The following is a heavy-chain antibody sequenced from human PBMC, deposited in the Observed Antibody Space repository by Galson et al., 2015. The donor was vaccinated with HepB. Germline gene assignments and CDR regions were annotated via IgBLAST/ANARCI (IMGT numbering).Heavy chain of an antibody. Sequence: SLRLPCAASGFTFSSYSMNWVRQAPGKGLEWVSYISSSSSTIYYADSVKGRFTISRDNAKNSLYLQMNSLRDEDTAVYYCASTVEDAGSQPHYFDYWGQGTLVTVSS. V-gene: IGHV3-48*02. CDR1: GFTFSSYS. D-gene: IGHD4-23*01. CDR2: ISSSSSTI. J-gene: IGHJ4*02. CDR3: ASTVEDAGSQPHYFDY.